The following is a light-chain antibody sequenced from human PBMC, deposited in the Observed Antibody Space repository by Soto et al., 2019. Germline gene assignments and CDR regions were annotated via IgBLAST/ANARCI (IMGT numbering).Light chain of an antibody. J-gene: IGLJ1*01. CDR2: DNN. V-gene: IGLV1-51*01. CDR3: GTWDSTLHV. CDR1: SSNIGNNY. Sequence: QSVLTQPPSVSAAPGQKVTISCSGSSSNIGNNYVSWYQQLPGTAPKLLIYDNNKRPSGIPDRFSGSKSGTSATLGITGLQTGDEADYYCGTWDSTLHVFGTGTKVTVL.